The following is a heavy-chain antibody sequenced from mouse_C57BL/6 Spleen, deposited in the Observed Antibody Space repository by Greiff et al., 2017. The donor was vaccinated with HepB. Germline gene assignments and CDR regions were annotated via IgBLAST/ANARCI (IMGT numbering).Heavy chain of an antibody. CDR1: GYSFTDYN. J-gene: IGHJ4*01. CDR2: INPNYGTT. Sequence: VQLQQSGPELVKPGASVKISCKASGYSFTDYNMNWVKQSNGKSLEWIGVINPNYGTTSYNQKFKGKATLTVDQSSSTADMQLNSLTSEDSAVYYCASGTGTGGYAMDYWGQGTSVTVSS. D-gene: IGHD4-1*01. V-gene: IGHV1-39*01. CDR3: ASGTGTGGYAMDY.